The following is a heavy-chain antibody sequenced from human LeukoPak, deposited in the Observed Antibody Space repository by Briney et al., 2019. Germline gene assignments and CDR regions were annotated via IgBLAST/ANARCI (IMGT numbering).Heavy chain of an antibody. V-gene: IGHV3-30*02. CDR3: ARAPFVGPSVVVVAATPVNWYFDL. D-gene: IGHD2-15*01. J-gene: IGHJ2*01. CDR1: GFTFSSYG. CDR2: IRYDGSNK. Sequence: GGSLRLSCAASGFTFSSYGMHWVRQAPGKGLEWVAFIRYDGSNKYYADSVKGRFTISRDNSKNTLYLQMNSLRAEDTAVYYCARAPFVGPSVVVVAATPVNWYFDLWGRGTLVTVSS.